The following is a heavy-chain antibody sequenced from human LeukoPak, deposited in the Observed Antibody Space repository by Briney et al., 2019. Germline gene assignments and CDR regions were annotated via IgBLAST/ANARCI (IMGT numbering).Heavy chain of an antibody. CDR1: GFTFSPYS. J-gene: IGHJ6*03. V-gene: IGHV3-48*01. D-gene: IGHD3-3*01. CDR3: ARDSSNDYNFWSGYYTNYMDV. Sequence: GGSLRLSCVVSGFTFSPYSMNWVRQAPGKGLEWVAYISGRTSTIYYADSVYGRFTISRDNAKNSLYLQMNSLRAEDTAVYYCARDSSNDYNFWSGYYTNYMDVWGKGTTVTVSS. CDR2: ISGRTSTI.